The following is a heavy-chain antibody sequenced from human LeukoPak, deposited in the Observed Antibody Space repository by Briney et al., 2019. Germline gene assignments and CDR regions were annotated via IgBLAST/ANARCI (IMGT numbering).Heavy chain of an antibody. Sequence: GGSLRLSSAASRFTFSSYEMNWVPQAPGTGLARVPYISSSGSPIYYADSLKGQFTILRDNAKNSLYVQMNSLRAEDTAVYYWASVGYYFDYWGQGTLVTVSS. CDR3: ASVGYYFDY. CDR1: RFTFSSYE. V-gene: IGHV3-48*03. D-gene: IGHD1-26*01. J-gene: IGHJ4*02. CDR2: ISSSGSPI.